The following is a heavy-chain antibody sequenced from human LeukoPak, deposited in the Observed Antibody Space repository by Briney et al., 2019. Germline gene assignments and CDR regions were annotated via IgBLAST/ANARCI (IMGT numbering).Heavy chain of an antibody. Sequence: PGGSLRLSCAASGFIFSNYWMSWVRQAPGKGLEWVANIKQDGSEKFYADSVKGRFTISRGNAKNSLYLQMNSLRAEDTAVYYCANNYYGSGSYYNPRGYWGQGTLVTVSS. D-gene: IGHD3-10*01. CDR1: GFIFSNYW. V-gene: IGHV3-7*05. J-gene: IGHJ4*02. CDR2: IKQDGSEK. CDR3: ANNYYGSGSYYNPRGY.